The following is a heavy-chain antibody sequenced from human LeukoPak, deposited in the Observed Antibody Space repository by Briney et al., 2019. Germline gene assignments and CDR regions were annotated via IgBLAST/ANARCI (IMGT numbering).Heavy chain of an antibody. CDR3: AGGGYSYGIDY. CDR1: GGSISSYY. Sequence: SETLSLTCTVSGGSISSYYWSWIRQPPGRGLEWIGYIYYSGSTNYNPFLKSRVTISVDTSKNQFSLKLSSVTAADTAVYYCAGGGYSYGIDYWGQGTLVTVSS. D-gene: IGHD5-18*01. J-gene: IGHJ4*02. CDR2: IYYSGST. V-gene: IGHV4-59*01.